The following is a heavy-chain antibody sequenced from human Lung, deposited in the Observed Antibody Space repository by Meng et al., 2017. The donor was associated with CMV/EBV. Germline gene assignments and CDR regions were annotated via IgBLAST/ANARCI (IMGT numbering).Heavy chain of an antibody. V-gene: IGHV4-31*03. J-gene: IGHJ6*02. D-gene: IGHD2-2*01. Sequence: SXTXSLXCTVSGGSISNGGYYWSWIRQHPGKGLEWIGYIYYSGSTYYNPSLKSRVTISVDTSKNQFSLKLSSVTAADTAVYYCARDRCSSTSCYFGSYYYGMDVWXQGTXVT. CDR2: IYYSGST. CDR3: ARDRCSSTSCYFGSYYYGMDV. CDR1: GGSISNGGYY.